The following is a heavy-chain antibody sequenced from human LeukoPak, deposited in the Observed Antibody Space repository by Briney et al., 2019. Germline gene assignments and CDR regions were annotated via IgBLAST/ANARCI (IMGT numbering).Heavy chain of an antibody. V-gene: IGHV3-23*01. CDR2: ISGSGGST. CDR3: AKGDRVGGNECYCGMDV. Sequence: GGSLRLSCAASGFTFSSYTMTWVRQAPGKGLEWVSAISGSGGSTYYVDSAKGRFTISRDNSKNTLYLHMNSLRVEDTAVYYCAKGDRVGGNECYCGMDVWGLGTTVTVSS. J-gene: IGHJ6*02. CDR1: GFTFSSYT. D-gene: IGHD4-23*01.